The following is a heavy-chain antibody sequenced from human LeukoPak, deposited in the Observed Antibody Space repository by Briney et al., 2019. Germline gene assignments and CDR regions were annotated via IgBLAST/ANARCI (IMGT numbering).Heavy chain of an antibody. D-gene: IGHD6-25*01. J-gene: IGHJ5*02. CDR3: VKRTRGWFDP. CDR1: GFSLSTSGVG. Sequence: SGPTLVKPTQTLTLICTFSGFSLSTSGVGVGWIRQPPGKALEWLALIYWNDDKRYSPSLKSRLTITKDTSKNQVVLTMTNMDPVDTATYYCVKRTRGWFDPWGQGTLVTVSS. CDR2: IYWNDDK. V-gene: IGHV2-5*01.